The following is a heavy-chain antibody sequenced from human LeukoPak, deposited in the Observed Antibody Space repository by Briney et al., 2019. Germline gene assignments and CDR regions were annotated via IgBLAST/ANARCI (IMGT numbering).Heavy chain of an antibody. CDR1: GFTFSSSG. CDR3: AKEMPTYYDFWSGYSWDF. D-gene: IGHD3-3*01. Sequence: GGSLRLSCAASGFTFSSSGMHWVRQAPGKGLEWVTIIWFDGTNKYYADSVKGRFSISRDNSKNTLYLQMNSLRPEDTAVYYCAKEMPTYYDFWSGYSWDFWGQGTLVTVSS. J-gene: IGHJ4*02. V-gene: IGHV3-33*06. CDR2: IWFDGTNK.